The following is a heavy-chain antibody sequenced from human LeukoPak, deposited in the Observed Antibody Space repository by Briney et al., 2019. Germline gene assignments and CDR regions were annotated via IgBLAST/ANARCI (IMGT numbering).Heavy chain of an antibody. CDR1: DGSISSFY. V-gene: IGHV4-59*01. CDR2: IHHTGST. CDR3: ARGSNGVVAGTFDH. D-gene: IGHD6-19*01. Sequence: SETLSLTCSVSDGSISSFYWSWIRQPPGKGLEWIGNIHHTGSTNFNPSLKSRVTISVDTSKNQFSLKLSSVTAADTAVYYCARGSNGVVAGTFDHWGQGTLVTVSS. J-gene: IGHJ4*02.